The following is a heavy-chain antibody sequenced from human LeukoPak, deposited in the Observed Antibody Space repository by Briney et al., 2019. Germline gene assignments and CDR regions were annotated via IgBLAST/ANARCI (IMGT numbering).Heavy chain of an antibody. D-gene: IGHD3-9*01. CDR3: AKGRRYNILTGHFVSEVHP. V-gene: IGHV3-30*02. J-gene: IGHJ5*02. CDR2: TRYDGTNK. Sequence: GGSLTLSCGVSGFTFSRYGMHWVRQAPGKGLEWVAFTRYDGTNKYYADSVKGRFTISRDDSKNTLYLQMNSLRAEDTAVYYCAKGRRYNILTGHFVSEVHPWGQGTLVTVSS. CDR1: GFTFSRYG.